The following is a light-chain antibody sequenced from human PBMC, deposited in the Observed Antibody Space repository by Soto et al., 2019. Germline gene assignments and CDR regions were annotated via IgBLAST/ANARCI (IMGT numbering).Light chain of an antibody. CDR2: DAS. CDR1: QSVSSSY. Sequence: EIVMKQSPATLSVSPGERATLSCRASQSVSSSYLAWYQQKPGQAPRLLIYDASSRPTDIPARFSGSGSGTDFTLTISNLQPEDFATYYRQKSSTTPYTFGQGTKV. J-gene: IGKJ2*01. V-gene: IGKV3D-20*02. CDR3: QKSSTTPYT.